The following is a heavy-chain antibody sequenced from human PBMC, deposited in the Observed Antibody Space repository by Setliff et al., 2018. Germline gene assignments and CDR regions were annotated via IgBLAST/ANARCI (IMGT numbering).Heavy chain of an antibody. CDR2: IQKRGSTTT. D-gene: IGHD6-19*01. CDR1: GDSMSSYY. V-gene: IGHV4-59*01. Sequence: PSETLSLTCNAPGDSMSSYYWSWIRQAPGKGLEWLGYIQKRGSTTTKYNPSLGSRISMSLDTSKNQFSLQLSSVSDGDTAVYYCARDQFSSGWYGPPESYFDCWGQGILVTVSS. J-gene: IGHJ4*02. CDR3: ARDQFSSGWYGPPESYFDC.